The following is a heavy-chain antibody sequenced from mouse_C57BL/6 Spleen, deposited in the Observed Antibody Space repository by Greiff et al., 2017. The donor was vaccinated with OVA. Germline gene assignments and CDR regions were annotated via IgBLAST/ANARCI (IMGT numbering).Heavy chain of an antibody. V-gene: IGHV1-85*01. CDR3: ARDPSLAY. CDR1: GYTFTSYD. Sequence: VQRVESGPELVKPGASVKLSCMASGYTFTSYDINWVKQRPGQGLEWIGWIYPRDGSTKYNEKFKGKATLTVDTSSSTAYMELHSLTSEDSAVYFCARDPSLAYWGQGTLVTVSA. CDR2: IYPRDGST. J-gene: IGHJ3*01.